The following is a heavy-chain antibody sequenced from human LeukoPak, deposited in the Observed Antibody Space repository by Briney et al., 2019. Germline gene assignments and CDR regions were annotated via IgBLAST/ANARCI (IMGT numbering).Heavy chain of an antibody. V-gene: IGHV4-31*03. CDR3: ARDYYGSGSYYNDAFDI. J-gene: IGHJ3*02. CDR1: GGSISSGGYY. CDR2: IYYSGST. Sequence: SETLSLTCTVSGGSISSGGYYWSWIRQHPGKGLEWIRYIYYSGSTYYNPSLKSRVTISVDTSKNQFSLKLSSVTAADTAVYYCARDYYGSGSYYNDAFDIWGQGTMVTVSS. D-gene: IGHD3-10*01.